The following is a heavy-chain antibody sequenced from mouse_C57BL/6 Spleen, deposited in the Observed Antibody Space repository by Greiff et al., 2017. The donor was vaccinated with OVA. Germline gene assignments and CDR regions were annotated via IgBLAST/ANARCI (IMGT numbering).Heavy chain of an antibody. D-gene: IGHD1-1*01. CDR2: ISSGSSTI. J-gene: IGHJ4*01. Sequence: EVQRVESGGGLVKPGGSLKLSCAASGFTFSDYGMHWVRQAPEKGLEWVAYISSGSSTIYYADTVKGRFTISRDNAKNTLFMQMTSLRSEDTAMFCCAYYVDYYDMDYWGQGTSVTVSS. CDR3: AYYVDYYDMDY. V-gene: IGHV5-17*01. CDR1: GFTFSDYG.